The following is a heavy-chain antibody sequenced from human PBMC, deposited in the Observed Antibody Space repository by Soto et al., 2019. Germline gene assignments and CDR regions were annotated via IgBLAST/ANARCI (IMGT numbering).Heavy chain of an antibody. J-gene: IGHJ5*01. CDR2: MNPNSGKT. CDR3: VTVYSSSWFDS. CDR1: GYSITNYD. D-gene: IGHD6-13*01. V-gene: IGHV1-8*01. Sequence: QVQLVQSGAEVKKPGASVKVSCKASGYSITNYDINWVRQATGQRLEWMGWMNPNSGKTGYAQKFQGRVTLTRNNPIRTANMARRNHTSDGTAGYYCVTVYSSSWFDSLGQGTLVTVSS.